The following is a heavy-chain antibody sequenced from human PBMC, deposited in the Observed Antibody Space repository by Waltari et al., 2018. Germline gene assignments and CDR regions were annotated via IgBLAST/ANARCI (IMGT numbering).Heavy chain of an antibody. D-gene: IGHD3-22*01. CDR1: GFTFSTHP. CDR2: VSEYGSNE. Sequence: QVQVVESGGGVVQPGRSLRLSCAASGFTFSTHPMHWVRQAPGKGLGWVEVVSEYGSNENYAAAVKVLFTISRANSKNTLYLQMNSLRAEDTAVYYCARERKYYYGSSGYYYQYFDLWGRDTLVTVS. J-gene: IGHJ2*01. V-gene: IGHV3-30-3*01. CDR3: ARERKYYYGSSGYYYQYFDL.